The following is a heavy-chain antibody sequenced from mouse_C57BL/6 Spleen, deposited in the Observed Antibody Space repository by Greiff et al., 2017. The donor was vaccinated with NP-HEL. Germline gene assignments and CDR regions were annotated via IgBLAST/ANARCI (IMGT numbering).Heavy chain of an antibody. Sequence: QVQLQQPGAELVKPGASVKLSCKASGYTFTSYWMHWVKQRPGQGLEWIGMIHPNSGSTNYNEKFKSKATLTVDKSSSTAYMQLSSLTSEDSAVYYCARSRDHYAMDYWGQGTSVTVSS. J-gene: IGHJ4*01. CDR1: GYTFTSYW. V-gene: IGHV1-64*01. CDR2: IHPNSGST. CDR3: ARSRDHYAMDY.